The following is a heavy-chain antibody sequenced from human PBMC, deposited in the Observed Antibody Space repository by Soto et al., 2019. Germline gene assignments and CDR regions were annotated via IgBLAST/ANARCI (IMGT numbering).Heavy chain of an antibody. CDR1: GASIRVHSYY. Sequence: SETPSLTCPVSGASIRVHSYYWTWIRQPPRKGLEWIGSSYYSGTTYFNPSLKSRATISVDTSKNQFSLRLTSVTAADTAIYYCTRRHNWNDNYFDPWGPGALVTVSA. D-gene: IGHD1-20*01. J-gene: IGHJ5*02. CDR3: TRRHNWNDNYFDP. V-gene: IGHV4-39*01. CDR2: SYYSGTT.